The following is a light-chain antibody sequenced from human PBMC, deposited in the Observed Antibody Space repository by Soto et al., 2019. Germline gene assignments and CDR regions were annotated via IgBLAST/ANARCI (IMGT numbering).Light chain of an antibody. CDR2: GAS. CDR1: QSVSSRY. Sequence: EIVLTQSPGTLSLSPGEGATLSCRASQSVSSRYLGWYQQKLGQTPRLLIYGASNRATGIPDRFSGSGSGTEFTLTISRLEPEDFAVYYCQQYGSSPYTFGQGTKLEIK. J-gene: IGKJ2*01. CDR3: QQYGSSPYT. V-gene: IGKV3-20*01.